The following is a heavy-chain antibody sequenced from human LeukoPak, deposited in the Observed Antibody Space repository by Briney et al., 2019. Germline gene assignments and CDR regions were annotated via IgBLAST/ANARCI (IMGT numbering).Heavy chain of an antibody. J-gene: IGHJ4*02. Sequence: GASVKVSCKASGYTFTSYGISWVRQAPGQGLEWMGWISAYNGNTNYAQKLQGRVTMTTDTSTSTAYMELRSLRSDDTAVYYCARVPGNYDFWSGIDELGFDYWGQGTLVTVSS. V-gene: IGHV1-18*01. CDR3: ARVPGNYDFWSGIDELGFDY. D-gene: IGHD3-3*01. CDR2: ISAYNGNT. CDR1: GYTFTSYG.